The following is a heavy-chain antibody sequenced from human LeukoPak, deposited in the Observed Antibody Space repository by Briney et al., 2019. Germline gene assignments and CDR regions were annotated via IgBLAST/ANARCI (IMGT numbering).Heavy chain of an antibody. CDR2: INPSGGST. V-gene: IGHV1-46*01. D-gene: IGHD2-2*02. CDR1: GYTFTSYY. CDR3: ARSRSYCSSTSCYMDYYYYMDV. J-gene: IGHJ6*03. Sequence: ASVKVSCKASGYTFTSYYMHWVRQAPGQGLEWMGIINPSGGSTSYAQKFQGRVTMTRDTSTSTVYIELSSLRSEDTAVYYCARSRSYCSSTSCYMDYYYYMDVWGKGTTVTVSS.